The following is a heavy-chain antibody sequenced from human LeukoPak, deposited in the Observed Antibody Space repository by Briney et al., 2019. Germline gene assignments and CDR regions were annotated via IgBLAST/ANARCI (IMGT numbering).Heavy chain of an antibody. CDR2: ISSNGGST. CDR3: VRDSSSGSYFDY. CDR1: GXTFSRYA. D-gene: IGHD3-10*01. J-gene: IGHJ4*02. V-gene: IGHV3-64D*06. Sequence: GGSLRLSCSASGXTFSRYAMHWVRQAPGKGLEYVSAISSNGGSTYYADSVKGRFTISRDNSRNTLHLQMSSLRVEDTAVYYRVRDSSSGSYFDYWGQGTLVTVSS.